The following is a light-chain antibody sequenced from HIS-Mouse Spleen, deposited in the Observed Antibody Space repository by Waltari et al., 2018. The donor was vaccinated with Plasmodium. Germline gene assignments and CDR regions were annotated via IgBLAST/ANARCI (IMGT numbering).Light chain of an antibody. Sequence: EIVLTQSPGTLSLSPWERAPLSCRASQSVSSSYLAWYQQKPGQAPRLLIYGASSRATGIPDRFSGSGSGTDFTLTISRLEPEDFAVYYCQQYGSSPPYTFGPGTKVDIK. CDR1: QSVSSSY. V-gene: IGKV3-20*01. CDR2: GAS. J-gene: IGKJ3*01. CDR3: QQYGSSPPYT.